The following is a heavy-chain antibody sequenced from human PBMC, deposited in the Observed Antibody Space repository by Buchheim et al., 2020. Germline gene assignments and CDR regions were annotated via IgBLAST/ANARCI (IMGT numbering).Heavy chain of an antibody. Sequence: QVQLVQSGAEVKKPGSSVKVSCKASGGTFSSYAISWVRQAPGQGLEWMGGIIPIFGTANYAQKFQGRVTITADESTSTAYMELSSLRSEDTAVYYCARDLTGGYYDSSMGYYDMDVWGQGTT. D-gene: IGHD3-22*01. CDR1: GGTFSSYA. V-gene: IGHV1-69*01. CDR2: IIPIFGTA. J-gene: IGHJ6*02. CDR3: ARDLTGGYYDSSMGYYDMDV.